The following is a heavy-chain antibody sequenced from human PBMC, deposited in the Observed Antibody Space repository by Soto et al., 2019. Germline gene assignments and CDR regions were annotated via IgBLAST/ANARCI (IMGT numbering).Heavy chain of an antibody. CDR2: ISAYNGNT. V-gene: IGHV1-18*01. CDR1: GYTFTSYG. Sequence: QVQLVQSGAEVKKPGASVKVSCKASGYTFTSYGISWVRQAPGQGLEWMGWISAYNGNTNYAQKLQGRVTMTTDTSTSRAYMELRSLRSDDTAVYYCAREGWFVELAYYYYGMDVWGQGTTVTVSS. D-gene: IGHD3-10*01. J-gene: IGHJ6*02. CDR3: AREGWFVELAYYYYGMDV.